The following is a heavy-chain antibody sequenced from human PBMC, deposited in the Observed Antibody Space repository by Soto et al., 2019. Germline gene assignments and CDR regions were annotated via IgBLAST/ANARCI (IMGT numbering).Heavy chain of an antibody. CDR3: ARDGCSGGSCYSGSGGAFDI. Sequence: SVKVSCKASGGTFSSYAISWVRQAPGQGLEWMGGIIPIFGTANYAQKFQGRVTITADESTSTAYMELSSLRSEDTAVYYCARDGCSGGSCYSGSGGAFDIWGQGTMVTVSS. V-gene: IGHV1-69*13. J-gene: IGHJ3*02. D-gene: IGHD2-15*01. CDR1: GGTFSSYA. CDR2: IIPIFGTA.